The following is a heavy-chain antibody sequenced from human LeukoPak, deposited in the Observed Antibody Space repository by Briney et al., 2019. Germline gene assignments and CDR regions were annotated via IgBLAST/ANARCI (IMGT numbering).Heavy chain of an antibody. CDR1: GGSISSYY. CDR3: ARISSSNWYNERGAFDV. CDR2: VYYTGST. D-gene: IGHD6-13*01. V-gene: IGHV4-59*01. J-gene: IGHJ3*01. Sequence: SETLSLTCTVSGGSISSYYWSWVRQPPGQGLEWIGFVYYTGSTNYSPSLKSRVTISVDTSKNQFSLKLRSVTAADTAVYYCARISSSNWYNERGAFDVWGQGTMVTVSS.